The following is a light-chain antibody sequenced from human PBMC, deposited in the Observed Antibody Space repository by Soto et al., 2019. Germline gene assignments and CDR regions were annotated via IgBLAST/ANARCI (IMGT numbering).Light chain of an antibody. CDR2: SAS. Sequence: DIQFTQSPSFLSASVGDTVTITCRASQALSNYLAWYQQKPGKAPDLLIYSASTLQSGVPSRFSGSGSETEFSLTIRAVQPEDFATYYCQQLSRYPLTFGGGTKVDTK. CDR1: QALSNY. CDR3: QQLSRYPLT. V-gene: IGKV1-9*01. J-gene: IGKJ4*01.